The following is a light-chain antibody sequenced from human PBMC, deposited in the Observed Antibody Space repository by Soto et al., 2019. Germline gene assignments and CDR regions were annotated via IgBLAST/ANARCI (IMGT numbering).Light chain of an antibody. J-gene: IGKJ3*01. CDR1: QSIDTW. CDR2: RAS. CDR3: QRYDTYSGT. Sequence: IQMTQSPSTLSASVGDRVTITCRASQSIDTWLAWYQQKPGKAPKLLIYRASSLESGVPSRFSGSGSGTEFTLTISSLQPDDFSTYYCQRYDTYSGTCGPGTKVDIK. V-gene: IGKV1-5*03.